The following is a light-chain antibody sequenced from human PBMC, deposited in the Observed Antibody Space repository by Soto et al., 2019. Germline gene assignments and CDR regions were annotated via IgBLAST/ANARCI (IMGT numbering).Light chain of an antibody. CDR3: QVWDDDSDHPV. CDR1: NLGSKS. Sequence: SYELTQPPSVSVAPGQTARITCGGDNLGSKSVHWYQQKPGQAPVLVVYDDSDRPSGIPERFSGSNSGNTATLTISRVGAGDEADYYCQVWDDDSDHPVFGTGTKVTVL. V-gene: IGLV3-21*02. CDR2: DDS. J-gene: IGLJ1*01.